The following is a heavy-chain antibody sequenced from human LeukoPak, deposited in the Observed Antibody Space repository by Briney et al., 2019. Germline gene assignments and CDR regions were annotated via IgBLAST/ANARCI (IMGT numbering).Heavy chain of an antibody. CDR1: GGSIRRPSYY. V-gene: IGHV4-39*01. J-gene: IGHJ6*03. D-gene: IGHD3-16*01. Sequence: SETLSLTCTVSGGSIRRPSYYWGWVRQPAGKGLEWSASIYYSGTTYYNSSIKSRVTISLDTAMNQFSLRLSAVTAAETAVYYCARAWGDYFYYMDIWGKGTTVTASS. CDR2: IYYSGTT. CDR3: ARAWGDYFYYMDI.